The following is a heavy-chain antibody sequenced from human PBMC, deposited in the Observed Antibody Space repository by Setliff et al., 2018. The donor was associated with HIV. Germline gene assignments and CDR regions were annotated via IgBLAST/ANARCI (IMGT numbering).Heavy chain of an antibody. V-gene: IGHV4-34*01. J-gene: IGHJ4*02. CDR3: GRHVPRIASTGGDS. D-gene: IGHD6-13*01. CDR1: GGSLSSFS. Sequence: SETLSLTCAVYGGSLSSFSWTWIRQAPGKGLEWIGEVDHSGKSKENPSLRSRVSISVDTSKNQFSLKLSSVTAADAAVYYCGRHVPRIASTGGDSWGQGTLVTVSS. CDR2: VDHSGKS.